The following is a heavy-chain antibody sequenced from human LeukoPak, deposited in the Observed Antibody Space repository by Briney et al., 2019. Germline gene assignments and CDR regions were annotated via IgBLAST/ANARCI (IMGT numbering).Heavy chain of an antibody. J-gene: IGHJ3*02. CDR2: MYNSGSI. CDR3: ARSSSISTGRSPRKNAFDI. CDR1: GSSISSTYY. D-gene: IGHD3-10*01. Sequence: KPSETLSLTCVVSGSSISSTYYWGWIRQSPGKGLEWIGSMYNSGSISYNPSLKSRVTISVDTSKNQFSLKVRSVTAADTAVYYCARSSSISTGRSPRKNAFDIWGQGTMVIVSS. V-gene: IGHV4-38-2*01.